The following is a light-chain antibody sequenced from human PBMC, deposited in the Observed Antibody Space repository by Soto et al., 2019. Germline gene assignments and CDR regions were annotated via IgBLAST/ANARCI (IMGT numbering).Light chain of an antibody. V-gene: IGLV2-14*01. CDR1: NSDVNY. J-gene: IGLJ1*01. CDR3: SSSTSSNTFV. CDR2: EVI. Sequence: QSVLTQLASVSGAPGQSITISCTGTNSDVNYVSWHQQHPGKAPKLMIYEVINRSSGVATRFSGSKSGNTASLTISGLQAEDEADYYCSSSTSSNTFVFGTGTKLTVL.